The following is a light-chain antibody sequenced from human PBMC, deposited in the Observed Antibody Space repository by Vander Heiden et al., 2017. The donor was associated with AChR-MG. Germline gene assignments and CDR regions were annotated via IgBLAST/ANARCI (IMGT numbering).Light chain of an antibody. Sequence: DIQMTQSPSSLSASVGDIVTITCQASQDISNYLNWYQQKPGKAPKLLIYDASNLETGVPSRFSGSGSGTDFTFTISSLQPEDIATYYCQQDDNLPFTFGHGTKVDIK. V-gene: IGKV1-33*01. CDR1: QDISNY. J-gene: IGKJ3*01. CDR2: DAS. CDR3: QQDDNLPFT.